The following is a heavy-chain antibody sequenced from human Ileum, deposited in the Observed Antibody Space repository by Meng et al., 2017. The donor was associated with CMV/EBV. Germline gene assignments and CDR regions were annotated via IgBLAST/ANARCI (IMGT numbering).Heavy chain of an antibody. CDR1: GFTFSDYY. Sequence: AHLVESGGGLVKPGGSLRLSCVASGFTFSDYYMSWIRQAPGKGLEWISYISSTSSYTDYADSVKGRFTISRDNAKNSLYLEVNNLRAEDTALYYCVRNPSLRSPPDYWGQGILVTVSS. CDR3: VRNPSLRSPPDY. J-gene: IGHJ4*02. CDR2: ISSTSSYT. V-gene: IGHV3-11*06. D-gene: IGHD5-12*01.